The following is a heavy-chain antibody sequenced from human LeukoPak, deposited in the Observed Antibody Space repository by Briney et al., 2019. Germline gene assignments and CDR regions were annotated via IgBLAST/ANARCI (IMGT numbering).Heavy chain of an antibody. CDR2: IYSNGIT. D-gene: IGHD3-22*01. CDR3: ARRAYYDTSGYYPASGYFDL. J-gene: IGHJ2*01. V-gene: IGHV4-4*08. Sequence: ASETLSLTCTVSGGSIFSYYFNWIRQPPGKGLEWIGYIYSNGITNYNPSLRSRGTISIATSKNQFSLRLRSVTAADTAIYYCARRAYYDTSGYYPASGYFDLWRRDTLVTVSS. CDR1: GGSIFSYY.